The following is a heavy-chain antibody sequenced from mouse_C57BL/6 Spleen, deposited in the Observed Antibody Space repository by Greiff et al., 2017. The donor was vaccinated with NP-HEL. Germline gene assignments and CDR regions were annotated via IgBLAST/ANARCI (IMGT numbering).Heavy chain of an antibody. D-gene: IGHD2-1*01. Sequence: QVQLQQSGAELVKPGASVKLSCKASGYTFTSYWMQWVKQRPGQGLEWIGEIDPSDSYTNYNQKFKGKATLTVDTSSSTAYLQLSSLTSEDSAVYYCARSSYGNFAYWGQGTLVTVSA. CDR1: GYTFTSYW. CDR3: ARSSYGNFAY. V-gene: IGHV1-50*01. J-gene: IGHJ3*01. CDR2: IDPSDSYT.